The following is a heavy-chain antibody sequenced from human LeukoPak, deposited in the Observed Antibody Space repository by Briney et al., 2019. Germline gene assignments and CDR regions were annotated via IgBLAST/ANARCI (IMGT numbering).Heavy chain of an antibody. V-gene: IGHV3-53*01. D-gene: IGHD6-19*01. Sequence: GGSLRLSCAASGLSVSSNYMSWVRQAPGKGPEWVSVIHSGGSTYYVDSVKGRFTISRDNAKNSLYLQMDGLRVEDTAVYYCARDRGAVAATWFDYWGQGTLVTVSS. CDR1: GLSVSSNY. CDR3: ARDRGAVAATWFDY. CDR2: IHSGGST. J-gene: IGHJ4*02.